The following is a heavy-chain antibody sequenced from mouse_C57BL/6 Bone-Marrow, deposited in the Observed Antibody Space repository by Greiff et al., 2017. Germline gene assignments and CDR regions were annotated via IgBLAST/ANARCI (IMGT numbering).Heavy chain of an antibody. V-gene: IGHV1-74*01. D-gene: IGHD1-1*01. CDR2: IHPSDSDT. CDR1: GYTFTSYW. Sequence: QVQLQQPGAELVKPGASVKVSCKASGYTFTSYWMHWVKQRPGQGLEWIGRIHPSDSDTNYNQKFKGKAPLTVDKSSSTAYMQLSSLTSEDSTVYYYALIHTVVATGYFDVWGTGTTVTVSS. J-gene: IGHJ1*03. CDR3: ALIHTVVATGYFDV.